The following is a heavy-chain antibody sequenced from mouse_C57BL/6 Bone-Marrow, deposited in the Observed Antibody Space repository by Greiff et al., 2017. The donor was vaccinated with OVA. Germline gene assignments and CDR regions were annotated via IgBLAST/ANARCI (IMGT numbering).Heavy chain of an antibody. CDR1: GYTFTDYY. J-gene: IGHJ3*01. CDR2: INPNNGGT. V-gene: IGHV1-26*01. Sequence: EVQLQQSGPELVKPGASVKISCKASGYTFTDYYMNWVKQSHGKSLEWIGDINPNNGGTSYNQKFKGKATLTVDTSSSTAYMELRSLTSEDSAVYYCARRRTLFAYWGQGTLVTVSA. CDR3: ARRRTLFAY.